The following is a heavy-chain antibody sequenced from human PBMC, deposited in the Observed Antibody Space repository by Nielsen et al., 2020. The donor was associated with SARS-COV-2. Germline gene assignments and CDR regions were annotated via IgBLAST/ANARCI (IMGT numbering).Heavy chain of an antibody. CDR3: ARGGPNYHGSGSLDAFDI. Sequence: SLKISCAASGFTFDDYAMHWVRQAPGKGLEWVSGISWNSGSIGYADSVKGRFTISRDNAKNSLYLQMNSLRAEDTALYYCARGGPNYHGSGSLDAFDIWGQGTMVTVSS. CDR1: GFTFDDYA. J-gene: IGHJ3*02. V-gene: IGHV3-9*01. D-gene: IGHD3-10*01. CDR2: ISWNSGSI.